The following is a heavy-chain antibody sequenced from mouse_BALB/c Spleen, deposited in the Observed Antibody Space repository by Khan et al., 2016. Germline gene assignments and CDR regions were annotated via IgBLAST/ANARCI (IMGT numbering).Heavy chain of an antibody. J-gene: IGHJ4*01. CDR1: GYTFTNYG. CDR2: INTYTGEP. CDR3: AKVYYDAMDY. Sequence: QIQLVQSGPELKKPGETVKISCKASGYTFTNYGMNWVKQAPGKGLKWMGWINTYTGEPTYADDFKGRFAFSLEISASTASLQFNNLKNEDTATYFGAKVYYDAMDYWGQGTSVTVSS. D-gene: IGHD1-1*01. V-gene: IGHV9-3-1*01.